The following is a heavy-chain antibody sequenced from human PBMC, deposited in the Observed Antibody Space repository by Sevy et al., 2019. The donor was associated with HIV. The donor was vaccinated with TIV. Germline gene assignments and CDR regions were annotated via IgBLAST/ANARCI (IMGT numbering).Heavy chain of an antibody. CDR1: GGSVSSDTYY. Sequence: SETLSLTCTVSGGSVSSDTYYWTWIRQPPGKGLEFIGYIYYNVRINYNPSLKSRVTISVDTSKNQFSLKVTSVTAADTAVYYCTRVGGLTDHGMDVWGQGTTVTVSS. J-gene: IGHJ6*02. CDR2: IYYNVRI. D-gene: IGHD1-26*01. V-gene: IGHV4-61*01. CDR3: TRVGGLTDHGMDV.